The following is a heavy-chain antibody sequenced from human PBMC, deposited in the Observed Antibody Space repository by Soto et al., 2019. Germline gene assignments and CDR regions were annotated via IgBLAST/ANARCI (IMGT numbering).Heavy chain of an antibody. CDR2: IKEDASEE. CDR1: GFTFSTYW. J-gene: IGHJ4*02. Sequence: EVQLVQSGGDLVQPGGSLRLSCVASGFTFSTYWMTWVRQAPGMGLEWVAGIKEDASEELYVDSVKGRFSVSRDNAKNSLYLQLNSLSAEDTAVYYCATAISSPFSNFDYWGQGSLVIVSS. CDR3: ATAISSPFSNFDY. V-gene: IGHV3-7*01. D-gene: IGHD2-2*01.